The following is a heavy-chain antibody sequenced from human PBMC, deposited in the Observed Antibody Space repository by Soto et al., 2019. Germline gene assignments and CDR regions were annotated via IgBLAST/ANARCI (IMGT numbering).Heavy chain of an antibody. Sequence: PSETLSLTCAVYGGSFSGYYWSWIRQPPGKGLEWIGEINHSGSTNYNPSLKSRVTISVDTSKNQFSLKLSSVTAADTAVYYCAREAWLSWFDPWGQGTLATVSS. J-gene: IGHJ5*02. CDR2: INHSGST. CDR1: GGSFSGYY. CDR3: AREAWLSWFDP. D-gene: IGHD3-10*01. V-gene: IGHV4-34*01.